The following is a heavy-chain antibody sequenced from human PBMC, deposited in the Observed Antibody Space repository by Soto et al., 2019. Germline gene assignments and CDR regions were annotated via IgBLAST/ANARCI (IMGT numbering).Heavy chain of an antibody. Sequence: EVQLVESGGDLVQPGGSLRLSCAASESTFRGYWMHWVRQAPGQGLVWVSRVNGDGSGTIYGDSVKGRFTVYRDNPKNTLFLQMNSLRVDDTAIYYCARGSSPHAFDIWGQGTMVTVSS. CDR2: VNGDGSGT. CDR3: ARGSSPHAFDI. V-gene: IGHV3-74*01. CDR1: ESTFRGYW. J-gene: IGHJ3*02.